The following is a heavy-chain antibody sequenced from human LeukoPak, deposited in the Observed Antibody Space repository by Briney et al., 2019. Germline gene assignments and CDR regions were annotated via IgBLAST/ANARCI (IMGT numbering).Heavy chain of an antibody. V-gene: IGHV3-23*01. CDR3: AKSAYYDASGYYRESYFDY. D-gene: IGHD3-22*01. CDR1: GFTFSSYA. J-gene: IGHJ4*02. Sequence: PGGSLRLSCAASGFTFSSYAMSWIRQAPGKGLEWVSGTSGSGDNTYYADSVKGRFTISRDKTKNTLYMQMNSLRAEDTAVYYCAKSAYYDASGYYRESYFDYWGQGTLVTVSS. CDR2: TSGSGDNT.